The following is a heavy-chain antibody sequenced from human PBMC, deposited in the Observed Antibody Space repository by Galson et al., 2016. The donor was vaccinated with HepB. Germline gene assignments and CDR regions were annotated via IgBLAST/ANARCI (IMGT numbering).Heavy chain of an antibody. CDR1: GYTFTTYW. CDR2: IYPGDSET. V-gene: IGHV5-51*01. CDR3: ARQRSGYAEDSYYNYMDV. Sequence: QSGAVVRKPGESLKISCKGSGYTFTTYWLVWVRQMPEKGLEWMGTIYPGDSETRYSPSFQVQVTISADKSIRTAYLQWSSLKPSETSMYYCARQRSGYAEDSYYNYMDVWGKGTTVTVSS. D-gene: IGHD5-12*01. J-gene: IGHJ6*03.